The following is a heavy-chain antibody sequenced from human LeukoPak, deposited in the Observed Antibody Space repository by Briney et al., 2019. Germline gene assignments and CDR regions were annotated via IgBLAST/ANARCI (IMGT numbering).Heavy chain of an antibody. Sequence: LPGGSPRLSCAASGFTFSSYAMSWVRQAPGKGLEWVSAISGSGGSTYYADSVKGRFTISRDNSKNTLYLQMNSLRAEDTAVYYCAKDLPSNKNYYGMDVWGQGTTVTVSS. D-gene: IGHD2/OR15-2a*01. V-gene: IGHV3-23*01. J-gene: IGHJ6*02. CDR2: ISGSGGST. CDR3: AKDLPSNKNYYGMDV. CDR1: GFTFSSYA.